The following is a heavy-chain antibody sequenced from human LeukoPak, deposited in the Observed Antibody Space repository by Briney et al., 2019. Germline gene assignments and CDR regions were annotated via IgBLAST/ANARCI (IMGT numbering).Heavy chain of an antibody. CDR1: GFTFSSYA. CDR3: GRSSTAGYYFDY. D-gene: IGHD4-17*01. J-gene: IGHJ4*02. V-gene: IGHV3-23*01. CDR2: ISGSGGST. Sequence: GGSLRLSCAASGFTFSSYAMSWVRQAPGKGLEWVSAISGSGGSTYYADSVKGRFTISRDNSKNTLYLQMNSLRAEDTAVYYCGRSSTAGYYFDYWGQGTLVTVSS.